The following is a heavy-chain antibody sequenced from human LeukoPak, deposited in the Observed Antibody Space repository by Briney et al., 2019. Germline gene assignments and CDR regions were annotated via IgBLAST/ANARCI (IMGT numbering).Heavy chain of an antibody. V-gene: IGHV1-69*13. CDR1: GGTFSSYA. D-gene: IGHD4-23*01. CDR3: ARSDYGGNSGDY. J-gene: IGHJ4*02. Sequence: GASVKVSCKASGGTFSSYANSWVRQAPGQGLEWMGGIIPIFGTANYAQKFQGRVTITADESTSTAYMELSSLRSEDAAVYYCARSDYGGNSGDYWGQGTLVTVSS. CDR2: IIPIFGTA.